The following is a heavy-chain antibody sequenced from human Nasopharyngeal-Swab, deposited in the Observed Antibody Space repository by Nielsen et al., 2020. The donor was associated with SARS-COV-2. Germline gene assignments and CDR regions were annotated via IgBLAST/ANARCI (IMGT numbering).Heavy chain of an antibody. CDR2: IYHSGST. Sequence: SETLSLTCTVSGGSISSGYYWGWIRQPPGKGLEWIGSIYHSGSTYYNPSLKSRVTISVDTSKNQFSLKLSSVTAADTAVYYCARLRSGYYYYYMDVWGKGTTVTVSS. V-gene: IGHV4-38-2*02. D-gene: IGHD3-10*01. CDR3: ARLRSGYYYYYMDV. CDR1: GGSISSGYY. J-gene: IGHJ6*03.